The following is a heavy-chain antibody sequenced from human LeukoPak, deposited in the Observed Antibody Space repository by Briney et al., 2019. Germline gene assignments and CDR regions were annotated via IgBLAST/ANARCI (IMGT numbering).Heavy chain of an antibody. V-gene: IGHV3-66*01. Sequence: GGSLRLSCAASGLTVSSRYMSWVRQAPGKGLEWVSVIYSVGSTYYADSVKGRFTISRDNSKNTMYLQMNSLRAEDTAVYYCASGDYGVSDYWGQGIVVTVSS. D-gene: IGHD4-17*01. CDR1: GLTVSSRY. CDR3: ASGDYGVSDY. J-gene: IGHJ4*02. CDR2: IYSVGST.